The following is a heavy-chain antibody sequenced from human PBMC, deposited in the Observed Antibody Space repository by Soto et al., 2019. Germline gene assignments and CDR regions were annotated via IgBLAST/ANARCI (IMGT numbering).Heavy chain of an antibody. V-gene: IGHV4-39*01. CDR1: GGSVDSNRYY. D-gene: IGHD4-4*01. CDR3: TVTTHYYFYGMDV. CDR2: IFYSGST. Sequence: SETLSLTCTVSGGSVDSNRYYWAWIRQPPGKGLEWIGIIFYSGSTYYNPSLKSRVTISVDTSKNQFSLKLSSVTAADTAVYYATVTTHYYFYGMDVWGQGTTVTVSS. J-gene: IGHJ6*02.